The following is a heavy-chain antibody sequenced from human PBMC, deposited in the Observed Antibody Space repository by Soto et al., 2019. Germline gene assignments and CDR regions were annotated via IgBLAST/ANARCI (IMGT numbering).Heavy chain of an antibody. Sequence: SETLSLTCAVYGGSFSGYYWSWIRQPPGKGLEWIGEINHSGSTNYNPSLKSRVTISVDTSKNQFSLKLSSVTAADTAMYYCARVGYSSSVPLFDYWGQGTLVTVSS. J-gene: IGHJ4*02. CDR3: ARVGYSSSVPLFDY. CDR2: INHSGST. D-gene: IGHD6-6*01. CDR1: GGSFSGYY. V-gene: IGHV4-34*01.